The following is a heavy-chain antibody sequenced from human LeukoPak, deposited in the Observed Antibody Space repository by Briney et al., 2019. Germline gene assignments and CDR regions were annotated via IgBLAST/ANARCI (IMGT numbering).Heavy chain of an antibody. J-gene: IGHJ4*02. D-gene: IGHD1-26*01. V-gene: IGHV3-48*01. Sequence: GGSLRLSCAASAFTFSDYSMNWVRQAPGKGLEWISYISGRSSTIYYADSVRGRFTISRDNAKNSMYLQMNSLRAEDTAVYYCARDRLTSGSYFYDYWGQGTLVTVSS. CDR2: ISGRSSTI. CDR3: ARDRLTSGSYFYDY. CDR1: AFTFSDYS.